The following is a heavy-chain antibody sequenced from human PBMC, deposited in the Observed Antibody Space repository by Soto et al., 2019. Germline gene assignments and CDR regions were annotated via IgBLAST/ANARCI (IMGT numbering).Heavy chain of an antibody. CDR2: ISYDGSNK. CDR1: GFTSSSYV. V-gene: IGHV3-30*03. Sequence: QVQLVESGGGVVQPGRSLRLSCEASGFTSSSYVMHWVRQAPGKGQEWVAVISYDGSNKHYADSVKGRFTICRDNSKNTLYLEINSLRGEDTAVYSCARGDPYYGMDVWGQGTTVTVSS. J-gene: IGHJ6*02. CDR3: ARGDPYYGMDV.